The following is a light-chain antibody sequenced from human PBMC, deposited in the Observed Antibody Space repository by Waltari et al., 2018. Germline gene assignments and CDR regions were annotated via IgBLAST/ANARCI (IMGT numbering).Light chain of an antibody. J-gene: IGKJ1*01. CDR1: QSLVHSEGNTY. CDR2: PFS. V-gene: IGKV2-30*02. Sequence: VVMTQSPLSLPVTLGQPASISCWSSQSLVHSEGNTYLTWFQQRHGHSARRLIYPFSIRDSGVPDRFSGSGSGTDFALKISRVEAEDVGVYYCMQGTHWPRTFGQGTKVEIK. CDR3: MQGTHWPRT.